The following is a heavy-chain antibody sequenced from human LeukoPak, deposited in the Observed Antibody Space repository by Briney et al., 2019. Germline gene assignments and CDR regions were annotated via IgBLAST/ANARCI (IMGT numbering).Heavy chain of an antibody. CDR1: GGSISSYY. CDR2: IYYSGST. D-gene: IGHD5-18*01. V-gene: IGHV4-59*01. Sequence: PSETLSLTCTVSGGSISSYYWSWIRQPPGKGLEWIGYIYYSGSTNYNPSLKSRVTISVDTFKNQFSLKLRSVTAADTAVYYCALTAMDLLTIDYWGQGALVTVSS. CDR3: ALTAMDLLTIDY. J-gene: IGHJ4*02.